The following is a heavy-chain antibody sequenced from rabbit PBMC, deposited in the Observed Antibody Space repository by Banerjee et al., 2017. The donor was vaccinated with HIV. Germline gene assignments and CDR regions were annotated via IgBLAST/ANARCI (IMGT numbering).Heavy chain of an antibody. CDR1: GFSFSNKYV. D-gene: IGHD6-1*01. V-gene: IGHV1S45*01. J-gene: IGHJ3*01. CDR3: ARGYGGYGWTTRLAL. Sequence: QEQLEESGGDLVKPEGSLTLTCTASGFSFSNKYVMCWVRQAPGKGLEWIACINSSSGNTAYASWAKGRFTISKTSSTSVTLQMTSLTAADTATYFCARGYGGYGWTTRLALWGPGTLVTVS. CDR2: INSSSGNT.